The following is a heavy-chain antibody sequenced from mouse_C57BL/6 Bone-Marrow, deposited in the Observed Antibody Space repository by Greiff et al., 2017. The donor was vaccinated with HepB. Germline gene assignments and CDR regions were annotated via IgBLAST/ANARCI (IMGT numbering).Heavy chain of an antibody. V-gene: IGHV1-85*01. D-gene: IGHD1-1*01. J-gene: IGHJ2*01. CDR2: IYPRDGST. CDR1: GYTFTSYD. CDR3: ARKNYGSSTGYFDY. Sequence: VKLVESGPELVKPGASVKLSCKASGYTFTSYDINWVKQRPGQGLEWIGWIYPRDGSTKYNEKFKGKATLTVDTSSSTAYMELHSLTSEDSAVYFCARKNYGSSTGYFDYWGQGTTLTVSS.